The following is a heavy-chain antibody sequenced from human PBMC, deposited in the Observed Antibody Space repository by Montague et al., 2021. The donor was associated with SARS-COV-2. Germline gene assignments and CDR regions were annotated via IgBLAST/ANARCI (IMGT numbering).Heavy chain of an antibody. V-gene: IGHV3-30*04. CDR2: ISHDESNH. CDR1: RLPFNGYA. J-gene: IGHJ4*02. D-gene: IGHD1-26*01. Sequence: SLRLSCAASRLPFNGYAMHWVRQAPGKGLEWLTFISHDESNHRYADSVKGRFTISRDNSKNTLYLQMDSLRPEDTAVYYCAKGGVWERRGLTTFDYWGRGTLVTVSS. CDR3: AKGGVWERRGLTTFDY.